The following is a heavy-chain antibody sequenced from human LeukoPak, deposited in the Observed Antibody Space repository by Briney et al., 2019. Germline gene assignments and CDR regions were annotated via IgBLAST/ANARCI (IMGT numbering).Heavy chain of an antibody. CDR3: ARGGTVVIPEY. D-gene: IGHD3-22*01. CDR1: GVPISSYY. Sequence: ADTLSLTCTVCGVPISSYYWRWLRQPPGKGVEWIGYIYYSGSTNHHPPLKSRVTITIDTSKNLFSLTLSCVTAADSAVYYCARGGTVVIPEYWGQGTLVTVSA. CDR2: IYYSGST. V-gene: IGHV4-59*07. J-gene: IGHJ4*02.